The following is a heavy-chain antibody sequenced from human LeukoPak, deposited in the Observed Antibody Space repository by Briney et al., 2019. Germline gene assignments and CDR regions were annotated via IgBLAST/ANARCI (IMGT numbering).Heavy chain of an antibody. D-gene: IGHD6-25*01. CDR2: IKQDGSEK. Sequence: GGSLRLSCAASGFIFSSYWMSWVRQAPGKGLQWVACIKQDGSEKYYVDSVKGRFTISRDNAKNSLYLQMNSLRAEDTAVYYCARERHFDDWGQGTLVTVSS. V-gene: IGHV3-7*01. CDR1: GFIFSSYW. J-gene: IGHJ4*02. CDR3: ARERHFDD.